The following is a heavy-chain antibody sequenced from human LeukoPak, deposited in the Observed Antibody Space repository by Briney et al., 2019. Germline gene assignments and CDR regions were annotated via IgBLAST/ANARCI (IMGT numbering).Heavy chain of an antibody. CDR1: GGSISSGDYY. CDR2: IYYSGGT. V-gene: IGHV4-30-4*01. D-gene: IGHD3-3*01. Sequence: ASQTLSLTCTVSGGSISSGDYYWSWIRQPPGKGLEWIGYIYYSGGTYYNPSLKSRVTISVDTSKNQFSLKLSSVTAADTAVYYCARTFGVVRYFDLWGRGTLVTVSS. J-gene: IGHJ2*01. CDR3: ARTFGVVRYFDL.